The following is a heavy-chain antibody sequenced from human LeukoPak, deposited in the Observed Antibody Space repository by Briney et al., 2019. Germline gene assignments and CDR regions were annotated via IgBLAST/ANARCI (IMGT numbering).Heavy chain of an antibody. J-gene: IGHJ3*02. Sequence: ASVKVSCKASGYTFTGYYMHWVRQAPGQGLEWMGRINPNSGGTNYAQKFQGRVTMTRDTSISTAYMELSRLRSDDTAVYYCARDFRGSVDAFDIWGQGTMVAVSS. CDR2: INPNSGGT. CDR1: GYTFTGYY. V-gene: IGHV1-2*06. CDR3: ARDFRGSVDAFDI.